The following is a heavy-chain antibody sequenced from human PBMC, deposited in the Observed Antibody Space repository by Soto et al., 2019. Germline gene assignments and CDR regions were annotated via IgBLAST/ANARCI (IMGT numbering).Heavy chain of an antibody. J-gene: IGHJ4*02. Sequence: QVQLVQSGAAVKKPGSSGKVSCKASGGTFSSYAISWVRTAPGQGLEWMGWIIPIFGTANYAQKFQGRVTITADKSTSTAYRELSSLRSEDTAVYYCAAQYSRGRLPFAYWGQGTLVTVSS. V-gene: IGHV1-69*06. CDR2: IIPIFGTA. CDR3: AAQYSRGRLPFAY. CDR1: GGTFSSYA. D-gene: IGHD2-21*01.